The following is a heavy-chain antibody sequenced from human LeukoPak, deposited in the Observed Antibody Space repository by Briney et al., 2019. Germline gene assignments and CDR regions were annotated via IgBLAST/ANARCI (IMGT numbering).Heavy chain of an antibody. J-gene: IGHJ5*02. D-gene: IGHD2-21*02. CDR3: ARVMVTPKANWFDP. Sequence: ASVKVSCKASGYTFTGYSMHWVRQAPGQGLEWMGWINPNNGGTNYAEKFQGRVTMTRDTSISTAYMELSSLRSDDTAVYYCARVMVTPKANWFDPWGQGTLVTVSS. CDR2: INPNNGGT. V-gene: IGHV1-2*02. CDR1: GYTFTGYS.